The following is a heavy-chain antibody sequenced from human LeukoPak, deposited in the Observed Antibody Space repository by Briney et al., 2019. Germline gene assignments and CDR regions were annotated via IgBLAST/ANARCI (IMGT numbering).Heavy chain of an antibody. CDR1: GDSISNFY. V-gene: IGHV4-4*07. J-gene: IGHJ5*02. CDR3: ARRGSYYAFDP. Sequence: SETLSLTCTVSGDSISNFYWSWIRQPAGKGLEWIGRIYTSGSTNYNPSLKSRVTMSVDTSKNQFSLKLSSVTAADTAVYYCARRGSYYAFDPWGQGTLVTVSS. CDR2: IYTSGST. D-gene: IGHD1-26*01.